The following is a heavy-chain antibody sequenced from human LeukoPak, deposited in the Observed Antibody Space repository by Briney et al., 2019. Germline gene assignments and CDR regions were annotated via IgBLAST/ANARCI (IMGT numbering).Heavy chain of an antibody. CDR3: AKSGNLDRYCSSTSCYRFDY. CDR2: ISGSGGST. CDR1: RITFSSYA. Sequence: GGSLRLSCAASRITFSSYAMSWVRQAPGKGLEWVSGISGSGGSTYYADSVKGRFTISRDNSKSTLYLQMNTLRVEDTAVYYCAKSGNLDRYCSSTSCYRFDYWGQGTLVTVSS. V-gene: IGHV3-23*01. D-gene: IGHD2-2*01. J-gene: IGHJ4*02.